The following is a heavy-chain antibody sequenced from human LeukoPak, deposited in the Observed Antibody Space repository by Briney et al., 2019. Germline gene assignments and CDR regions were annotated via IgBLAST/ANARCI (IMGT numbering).Heavy chain of an antibody. J-gene: IGHJ4*02. CDR3: ACEKGIVGASPLDY. CDR1: GYTFTSYG. V-gene: IGHV1-18*01. CDR2: ISAYNGNT. D-gene: IGHD1-26*01. Sequence: ASVKVSCKASGYTFTSYGISWVRQAPGQGLEWMGWISAYNGNTNYAQKLQGRVTMTTDTSTSTAYMELRSLRSDDTAVYDCACEKGIVGASPLDYWGEATLVTVSS.